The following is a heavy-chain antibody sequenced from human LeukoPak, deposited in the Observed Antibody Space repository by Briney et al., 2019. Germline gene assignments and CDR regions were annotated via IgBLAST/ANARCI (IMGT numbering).Heavy chain of an antibody. Sequence: GASVKVSCKASGYTFTSYAIHWVRQAPGQRLEWMGWINAGNGNTKYSQKFQGRVTITRDTSASTAYMELSSLRSEDTAVYYCARETYYYDSSGYSKETYFDYWGQGTLVTVSS. V-gene: IGHV1-3*01. D-gene: IGHD3-22*01. CDR2: INAGNGNT. J-gene: IGHJ4*02. CDR3: ARETYYYDSSGYSKETYFDY. CDR1: GYTFTSYA.